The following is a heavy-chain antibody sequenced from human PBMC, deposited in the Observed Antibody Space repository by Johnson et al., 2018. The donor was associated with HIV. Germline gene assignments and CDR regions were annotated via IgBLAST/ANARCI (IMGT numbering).Heavy chain of an antibody. D-gene: IGHD6-19*01. CDR3: ARTTYSSPGAFDI. CDR1: GFSFSIYA. CDR2: ISASGGSV. Sequence: HVQLVESGRGVVQPGRSLRLSCAASGFSFSIYAMHWVRQAPGKGLEWLAVISASGGSVQYADSVKGRFTISRDNSKNTLYLQMNSLRAEDTAVYYCARTTYSSPGAFDIWGQGTMVTVSS. V-gene: IGHV3-30*04. J-gene: IGHJ3*02.